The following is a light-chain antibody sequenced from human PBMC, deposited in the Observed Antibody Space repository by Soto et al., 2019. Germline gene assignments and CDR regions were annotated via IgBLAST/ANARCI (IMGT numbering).Light chain of an antibody. CDR3: QQSYTSPYT. CDR1: QSISNY. Sequence: DLQMTQSPSSLSASVGDRVTITCRASQSISNYLNWYQQRLGKAPKLLMYSASRLQSGVSSRFSGSGSGTDFTLSISSLQPEDFATYYCQQSYTSPYTFGQGTKLEIE. J-gene: IGKJ2*01. V-gene: IGKV1-39*01. CDR2: SAS.